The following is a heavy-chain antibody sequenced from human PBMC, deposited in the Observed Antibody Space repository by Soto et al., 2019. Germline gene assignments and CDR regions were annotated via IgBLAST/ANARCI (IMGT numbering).Heavy chain of an antibody. D-gene: IGHD5-18*01. CDR3: ARSPRYSYDF. CDR1: GFTFSSYW. Sequence: GGSLRLSCAASGFTFSSYWMHWVRQAPGKGLVWVSRINTDGSSTSYADSVKGRFTISRDNAKNTVYLQMNSLRAEDTAVFYCARSPRYSYDFWGQGTLVTVSS. J-gene: IGHJ4*02. V-gene: IGHV3-74*01. CDR2: INTDGSST.